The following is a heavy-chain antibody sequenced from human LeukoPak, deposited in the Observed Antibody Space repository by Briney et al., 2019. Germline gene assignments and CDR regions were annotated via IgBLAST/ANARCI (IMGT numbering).Heavy chain of an antibody. CDR3: AILGRSSYYYFDY. CDR2: IYYSGST. D-gene: IGHD2-15*01. V-gene: IGHV4-39*01. Sequence: SETLSLTCTVFGGSISSSSYYWGWIRQPPGKGLEWIGSIYYSGSTYYNPSLKSRVTISVDTSKNQFSLKLSSVTAADTAVYYCAILGRSSYYYFDYWGQGTLVTVSS. J-gene: IGHJ4*02. CDR1: GGSISSSSYY.